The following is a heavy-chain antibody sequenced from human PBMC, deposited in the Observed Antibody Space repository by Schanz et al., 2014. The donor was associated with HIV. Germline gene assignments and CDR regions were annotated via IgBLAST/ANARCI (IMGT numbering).Heavy chain of an antibody. CDR2: ISHDGGNK. CDR3: AKTILRFLDWPNANGGMDV. V-gene: IGHV3-33*05. D-gene: IGHD3-3*01. CDR1: GFTFSSYG. Sequence: QVHLVESGGGVVQPGRSLRLSCVASGFTFSSYGMHWVRQAPGKGLEWVAVISHDGGNKHYGDSVKGRFTISRDNSKNTLYLQMSSLREEDTAVYYCAKTILRFLDWPNANGGMDVWGLGTTVTVSS. J-gene: IGHJ6*02.